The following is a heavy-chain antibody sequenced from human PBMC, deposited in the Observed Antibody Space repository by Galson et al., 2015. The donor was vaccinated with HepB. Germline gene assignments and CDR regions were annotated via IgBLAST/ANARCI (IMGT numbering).Heavy chain of an antibody. CDR2: ISGSGGNT. J-gene: IGHJ4*02. Sequence: SLRLSCAASGFTFSSYAISWVRQAPGKGLEWVSVISGSGGNTYYVDCVKGRFTVSRDNSKNTLYLQMNSLRAEDTAVYYCAKPEVVGATHFDHWGQGALVTVSS. CDR3: AKPEVVGATHFDH. V-gene: IGHV3-23*01. D-gene: IGHD1-26*01. CDR1: GFTFSSYA.